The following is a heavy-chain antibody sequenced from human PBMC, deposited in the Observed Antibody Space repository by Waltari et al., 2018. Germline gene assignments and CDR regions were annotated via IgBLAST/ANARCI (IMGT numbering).Heavy chain of an antibody. Sequence: QVQLVQSGAEVKKPGSSVKVSCKASGGTFSSYAISWVRQAPGHGLEWMGGIIPSFGTANYAQKFQGRVTITADESTSTAYMELSSLRSEDTAVYYCARDITEEKFGDFTSPFDYWGQGTLVTVSS. V-gene: IGHV1-69*13. CDR3: ARDITEEKFGDFTSPFDY. CDR1: GGTFSSYA. D-gene: IGHD4-17*01. CDR2: IIPSFGTA. J-gene: IGHJ4*02.